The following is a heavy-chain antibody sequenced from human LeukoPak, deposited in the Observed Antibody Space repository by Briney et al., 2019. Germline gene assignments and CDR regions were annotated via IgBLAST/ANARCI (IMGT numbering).Heavy chain of an antibody. Sequence: GGSLRLSCAASGFTVSSNYMSWVRQAPGKGLEWVSVIYNSGSTYYADSVKGRFTISRDNSKNTLYLQMNSLRAEDTAVYYCARDGDYGDYTGYFDYWGQGTLVTVSS. CDR2: IYNSGST. J-gene: IGHJ4*02. CDR1: GFTVSSNY. V-gene: IGHV3-53*01. CDR3: ARDGDYGDYTGYFDY. D-gene: IGHD4-17*01.